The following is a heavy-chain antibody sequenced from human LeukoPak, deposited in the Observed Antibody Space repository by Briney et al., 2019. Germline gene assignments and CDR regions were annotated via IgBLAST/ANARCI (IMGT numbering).Heavy chain of an antibody. CDR3: ARTPRGLPSFNWFDP. V-gene: IGHV1-18*01. J-gene: IGHJ5*02. CDR2: ISPYNGNT. CDR1: GYTFTRYG. D-gene: IGHD3-10*01. Sequence: ASVKVCCKASGYTFTRYGVNWVRQAPGQGLEWVGWISPYNGNTNSAQKLQGRVTMTTDTSTTTAYMELRSLRSDDTAVYYCARTPRGLPSFNWFDPWGQGTLVTVSS.